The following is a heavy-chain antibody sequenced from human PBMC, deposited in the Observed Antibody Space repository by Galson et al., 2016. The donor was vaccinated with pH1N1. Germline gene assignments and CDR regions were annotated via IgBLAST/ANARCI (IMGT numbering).Heavy chain of an antibody. CDR1: GGSISIINW. CDR3: VGGGYSYDLDYHFGMDV. Sequence: LSLTCAVSGGSISIINWWSWVRQPPGKGLEWIGEVYQRGNTNYNPSLKSRVTISLDNSKNQFSLRLSSVTAADTAVYYCVGGGYSYDLDYHFGMDVWSQGTTVTVSS. CDR2: VYQRGNT. V-gene: IGHV4-4*02. D-gene: IGHD5-18*01. J-gene: IGHJ6*02.